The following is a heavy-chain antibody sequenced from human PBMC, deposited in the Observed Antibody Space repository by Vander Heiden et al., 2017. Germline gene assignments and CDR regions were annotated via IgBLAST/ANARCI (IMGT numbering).Heavy chain of an antibody. V-gene: IGHV3-33*01. CDR2: LWYSVNNR. CDR1: GFSFSSCG. J-gene: IGHJ4*02. D-gene: IGHD1-26*01. CDR3: ARGSAVGATGRIDY. Sequence: QVQLVESGGGVLRPGRSLRLSCAAAGFSFSSCGMHWVLQAPGKGVEWVAMLWYSVNNRYYADAVKGRFTISRDNSNNTLYLEMNSLRAEDAAVYYCARGSAVGATGRIDYWGQGTLVTVSS.